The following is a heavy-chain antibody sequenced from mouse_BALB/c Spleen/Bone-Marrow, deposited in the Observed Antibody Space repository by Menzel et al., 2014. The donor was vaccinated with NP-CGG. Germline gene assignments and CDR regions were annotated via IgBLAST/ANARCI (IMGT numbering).Heavy chain of an antibody. J-gene: IGHJ2*01. Sequence: QVQLQQSGAELVRPGSSVKISCKASGYAFSGYWMNWVKQRPGQGLEWIGLIYPGDGDTDYNGKFKGKATLTADKSSSTAYMQLSSLTSEDSAVYFCARCGISVDYWGQGTTLTVSS. CDR2: IYPGDGDT. V-gene: IGHV1-80*01. CDR1: GYAFSGYW. CDR3: ARCGISVDY.